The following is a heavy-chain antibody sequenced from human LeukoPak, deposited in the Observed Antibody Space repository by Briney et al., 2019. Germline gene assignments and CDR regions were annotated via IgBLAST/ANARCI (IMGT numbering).Heavy chain of an antibody. CDR1: GFTFSSCA. V-gene: IGHV3-23*01. CDR2: ISGSGGST. D-gene: IGHD2-2*02. CDR3: TTLQLYCSSTSCYKGSDYFDY. Sequence: GGSQRLSCAASGFTFSSCAMSWVRQAPGKGLEWVSAISGSGGSTYYADSVKGRFTISRDNSKNTLYLQMNSLRAEDTAVYYCTTLQLYCSSTSCYKGSDYFDYWGQGTLVTVSS. J-gene: IGHJ4*02.